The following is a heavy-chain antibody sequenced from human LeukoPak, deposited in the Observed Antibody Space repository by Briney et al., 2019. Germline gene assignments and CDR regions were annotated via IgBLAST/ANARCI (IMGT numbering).Heavy chain of an antibody. CDR1: GFTFSSYA. Sequence: GGSLRLSCAASGFTFSSYAMHWVRQAPGKGLEGVAVISYDGSNKYYADSVKGRFTISRDNSKNTLYLQMNSLRAEDTAVYYCARAASGESALLSRGNSYYYGMDVWGQGTTVTVSS. D-gene: IGHD1-14*01. V-gene: IGHV3-30-3*01. CDR2: ISYDGSNK. J-gene: IGHJ6*02. CDR3: ARAASGESALLSRGNSYYYGMDV.